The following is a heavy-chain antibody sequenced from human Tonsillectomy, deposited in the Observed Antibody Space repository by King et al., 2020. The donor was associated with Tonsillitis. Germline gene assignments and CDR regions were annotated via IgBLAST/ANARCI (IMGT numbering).Heavy chain of an antibody. V-gene: IGHV1-2*02. Sequence: VQLVQSGAEVKKPGASVTISCKTSGYTFTDYYIQWVRQAPGQGLEWMGWINPNSGATDSAQKFQGRLTTTRDTSISTVYMELGRLTSDDTATYYCARDPYCSGSSCDKGAFDIWGQGTMVTVSS. CDR1: GYTFTDYY. CDR3: ARDPYCSGSSCDKGAFDI. CDR2: INPNSGAT. D-gene: IGHD2-2*02. J-gene: IGHJ3*02.